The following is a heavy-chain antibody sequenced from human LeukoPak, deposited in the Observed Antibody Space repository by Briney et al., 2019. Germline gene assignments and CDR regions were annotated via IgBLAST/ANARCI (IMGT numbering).Heavy chain of an antibody. V-gene: IGHV1-69*13. Sequence: ASVKVSCKASGGTFSSYAISWVRQAPGQGLEWMGGIIPIFGTANYAQKFQGRVTITADESTSTAYMELSSLRSEDTAVYYCARSSSPTYKKVAAAGQFDYWGQGTLVTVSS. J-gene: IGHJ4*02. CDR2: IIPIFGTA. D-gene: IGHD6-13*01. CDR1: GGTFSSYA. CDR3: ARSSSPTYKKVAAAGQFDY.